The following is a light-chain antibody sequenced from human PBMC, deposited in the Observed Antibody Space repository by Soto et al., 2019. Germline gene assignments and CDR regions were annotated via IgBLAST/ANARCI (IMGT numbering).Light chain of an antibody. CDR3: QHFRA. Sequence: DIVLTQSPGTLSLSPGERSTLSCRASQSISIYLAWYQQKPGQAPRLLIYDASNKATGIPARFSGSGSGTDFTLTLSRVEPDDFAVYYCQHFRAFGQGTRLEIK. CDR1: QSISIY. CDR2: DAS. J-gene: IGKJ5*01. V-gene: IGKV3-11*01.